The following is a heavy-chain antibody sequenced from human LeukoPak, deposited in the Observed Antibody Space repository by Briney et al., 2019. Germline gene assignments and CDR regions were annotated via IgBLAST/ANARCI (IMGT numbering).Heavy chain of an antibody. CDR3: TTFVKAVGGPFDY. J-gene: IGHJ4*02. D-gene: IGHD3-16*02. CDR1: GFTFSGSA. V-gene: IGHV3-73*01. Sequence: PGGSLKLSCAASGFTFSGSAMHWVRQASGKGLEWFGRIRSKANSYATAYAASVRGRFTISRDDSNTTAYLQMNSLRIEDTAVYYCTTFVKAVGGPFDYWGQGTLVTVSS. CDR2: IRSKANSYAT.